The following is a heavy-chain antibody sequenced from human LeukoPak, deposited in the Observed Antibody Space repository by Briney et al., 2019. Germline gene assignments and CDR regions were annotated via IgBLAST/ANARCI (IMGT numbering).Heavy chain of an antibody. D-gene: IGHD3-10*01. V-gene: IGHV4-30-4*08. Sequence: SETLSLTCTVSGGSISSGDYYWSWIRQPPGKGLEWIGYIYYSGSTYYNPSLKSRVTISVDTSKNQFSLKLGSVTAADTAVYYCARGQTLQTMVLDAFDIWGQGTMVTVSS. J-gene: IGHJ3*02. CDR2: IYYSGST. CDR3: ARGQTLQTMVLDAFDI. CDR1: GGSISSGDYY.